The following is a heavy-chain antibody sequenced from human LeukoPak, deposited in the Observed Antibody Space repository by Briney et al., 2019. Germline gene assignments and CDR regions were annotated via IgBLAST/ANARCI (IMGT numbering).Heavy chain of an antibody. D-gene: IGHD2-15*01. CDR2: ISSSSYI. CDR1: GFTFSSYS. V-gene: IGHV3-21*04. J-gene: IGHJ4*02. CDR3: AKSGLNRFDY. Sequence: GGSLRLSCAASGFTFSSYSMNWVRQAPGKGLEWVSSISSSSYIYYADSVKGRFTISRDNSKNTLYLQMNSLRAEDTAVYYCAKSGLNRFDYWGQGTLVTVSS.